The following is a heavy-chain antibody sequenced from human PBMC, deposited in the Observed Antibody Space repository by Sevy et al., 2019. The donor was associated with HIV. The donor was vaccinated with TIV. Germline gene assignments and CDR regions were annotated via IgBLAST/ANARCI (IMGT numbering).Heavy chain of an antibody. CDR1: GFTFTSSA. J-gene: IGHJ6*02. Sequence: ASVKVSCKASGFTFTSSAVQWVRQARGQRLEWIGWIVVGSGNTNYAQKFQERVTITRDMYTSTAYMELSSLRSEDTAVYYCAAEEITIFGVVMAYGMDVWGQGTTVTVSS. CDR3: AAEEITIFGVVMAYGMDV. CDR2: IVVGSGNT. D-gene: IGHD3-3*01. V-gene: IGHV1-58*01.